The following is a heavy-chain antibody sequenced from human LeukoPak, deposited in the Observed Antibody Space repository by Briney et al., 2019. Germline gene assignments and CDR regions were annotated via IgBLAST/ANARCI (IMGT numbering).Heavy chain of an antibody. V-gene: IGHV4-61*02. CDR2: IYTSGSS. Sequence: SETLSLTSTVSGVTLSSGSYYWSWIRQPPGKGLEWIGRIYTSGSSNYNPSLKSRVTISVDTSKNQFSVKLSSVTAADTAVYYCASHATTRSYVPFDYWGHGTLVTVSS. CDR1: GVTLSSGSYY. D-gene: IGHD1-26*01. CDR3: ASHATTRSYVPFDY. J-gene: IGHJ4*01.